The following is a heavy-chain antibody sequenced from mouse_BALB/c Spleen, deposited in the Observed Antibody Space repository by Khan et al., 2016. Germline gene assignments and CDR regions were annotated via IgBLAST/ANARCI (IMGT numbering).Heavy chain of an antibody. V-gene: IGHV9-3-1*01. Sequence: QIQLVQSGPELKKPGETVKISCKASGYTFTNYGMNWVKQAPGKDLKWMGWINTYTGEPTYADDFKGRFVFSLETSASTVYLQINNLTNEDTATYFCASGTDWYFDVWGAGTTVTVSS. CDR3: ASGTDWYFDV. CDR2: INTYTGEP. D-gene: IGHD4-1*01. J-gene: IGHJ1*01. CDR1: GYTFTNYG.